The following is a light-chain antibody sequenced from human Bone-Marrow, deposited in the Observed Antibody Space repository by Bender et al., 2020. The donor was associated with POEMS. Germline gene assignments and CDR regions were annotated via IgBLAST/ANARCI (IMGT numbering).Light chain of an antibody. CDR2: DDS. J-gene: IGLJ3*02. CDR3: QVWDSSSDHWV. V-gene: IGLV3-21*02. CDR1: TIGSKI. Sequence: SYVLTQPPSVSVAPGQTARITCGGNTIGSKIVHWYQQRPGQAPVLVVYDDSNRPSGIPERFSGSNSGNTATLTISRVEAGDEADYFCQVWDSSSDHWVFGGGTKLTVL.